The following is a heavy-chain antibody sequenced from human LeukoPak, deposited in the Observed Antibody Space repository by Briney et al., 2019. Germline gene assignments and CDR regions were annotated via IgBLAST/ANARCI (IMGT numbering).Heavy chain of an antibody. D-gene: IGHD3-22*01. CDR3: VRGDYYDSSEHFQH. CDR2: IYYSGST. CDR1: GYSISSGYY. V-gene: IGHV4-38-2*02. J-gene: IGHJ1*01. Sequence: PSETLSLTCTVSGYSISSGYYWSWIRQPPGKGLEWIGYIYYSGSTNYNPALKSRVTMSVDTSKNQFSLKLSSVTAADTAVYYCVRGDYYDSSEHFQHWGQGTLVTVSS.